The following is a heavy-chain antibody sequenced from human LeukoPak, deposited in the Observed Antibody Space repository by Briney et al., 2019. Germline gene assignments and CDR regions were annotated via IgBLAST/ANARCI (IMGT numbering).Heavy chain of an antibody. CDR2: IKEDGSKK. Sequence: RGSLRPSCAASGFTSTNFWIGWVRPAPGQGLEWGANIKEDGSKKYYVDSVKGRFTISRDNAKNSVYLQMSRLRAEDTAVYCCAREQYGGKDYWGQGNLVTVSS. J-gene: IGHJ4*02. CDR1: GFTSTNFW. CDR3: AREQYGGKDY. V-gene: IGHV3-7*05. D-gene: IGHD4-23*01.